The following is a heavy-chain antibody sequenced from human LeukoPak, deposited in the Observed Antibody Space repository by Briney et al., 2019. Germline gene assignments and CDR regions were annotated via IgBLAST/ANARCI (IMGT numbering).Heavy chain of an antibody. CDR3: ARDFWAPKGAFDI. D-gene: IGHD3-3*01. V-gene: IGHV3-66*01. J-gene: IGHJ3*02. Sequence: GGSLRLSCVSSGFTVSSNYMSWVRQAPGKGLEWVSVIYSGGSTYYADSVKGRFTISRDNSKNTLYLQMNSLRAEDTAVYYCARDFWAPKGAFDIWGQGTMVTVSS. CDR1: GFTVSSNY. CDR2: IYSGGST.